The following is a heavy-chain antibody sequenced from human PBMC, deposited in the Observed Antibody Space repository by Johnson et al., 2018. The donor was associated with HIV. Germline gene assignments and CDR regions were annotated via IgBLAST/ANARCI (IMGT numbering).Heavy chain of an antibody. Sequence: QVQLVESGGGVVQPGRSLRLSCAASRFTFSSYVMHWVRQASGKGLEWVAVISYDGSNKYYADSVKGRFTISRDNSKNTLYLQMNSLRAEDTALYYFAKDVGNYWPDAFDIWGQGTMVTVSS. V-gene: IGHV3-30-3*01. CDR2: ISYDGSNK. CDR1: RFTFSSYV. J-gene: IGHJ3*02. D-gene: IGHD3-22*01. CDR3: AKDVGNYWPDAFDI.